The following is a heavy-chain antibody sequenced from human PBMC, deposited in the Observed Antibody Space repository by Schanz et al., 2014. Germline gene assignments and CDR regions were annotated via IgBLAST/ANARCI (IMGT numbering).Heavy chain of an antibody. CDR2: VHSSGST. V-gene: IGHV4-59*08. Sequence: QVQLQESGPGLVKPSETLSLTCTVSGGSIRGYYCSWIRQPPGKGLEWIGYVHSSGSTNYNSSLKGRLTISLDPSKTHFSLKLSSVTAADTAVYYCARHLPGGYNNHGWFDPWGQGTLVTVSS. D-gene: IGHD4-4*01. CDR3: ARHLPGGYNNHGWFDP. J-gene: IGHJ5*02. CDR1: GGSIRGYY.